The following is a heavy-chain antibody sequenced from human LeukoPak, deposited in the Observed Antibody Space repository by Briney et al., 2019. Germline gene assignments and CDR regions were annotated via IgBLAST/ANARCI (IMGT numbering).Heavy chain of an antibody. CDR3: AKADYRGYSYGYFDY. CDR1: GFTFSSYA. J-gene: IGHJ4*02. V-gene: IGHV3-23*01. CDR2: ISGSGGST. D-gene: IGHD5-18*01. Sequence: GGSLRLSCAASGFTFSSYAMSWVRQAPGKGLEWVSSISGSGGSTYYADSVKGRFTISRDNSKNTLYLQMNSLRAEDTAVYYCAKADYRGYSYGYFDYWGQGALVTVSS.